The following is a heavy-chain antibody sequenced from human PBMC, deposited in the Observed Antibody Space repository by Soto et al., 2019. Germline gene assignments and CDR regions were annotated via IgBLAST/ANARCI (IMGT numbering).Heavy chain of an antibody. CDR1: GITFSTYA. Sequence: EVQLLQSGGGLVRPGGSLRLSCAASGITFSTYAMSWVRQAPGKGLEWVSTVAANVSNRHYADFVKGRFTISRDNSKNTLSLQMNSLRVEDTAIYHCAGDYLRLNSLNGNFYSFGMDVWGQGTAVTVSS. V-gene: IGHV3-23*01. CDR2: VAANVSNR. J-gene: IGHJ6*02. D-gene: IGHD4-17*01. CDR3: AGDYLRLNSLNGNFYSFGMDV.